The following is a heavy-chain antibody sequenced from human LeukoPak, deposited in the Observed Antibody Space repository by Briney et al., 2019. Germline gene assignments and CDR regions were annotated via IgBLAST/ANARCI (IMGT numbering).Heavy chain of an antibody. V-gene: IGHV3-11*01. CDR3: AKRSGYSYGPFDY. Sequence: GGSLRLSCAASGFTFSDYYMSWIRQAPGKGLEWVSYISSSGSTIYYADSVKGRFTISRDNAKNTLYLQMNSLRAEDTAIYYCAKRSGYSYGPFDYWGQGTLVTVSS. D-gene: IGHD5-18*01. CDR2: ISSSGSTI. CDR1: GFTFSDYY. J-gene: IGHJ4*02.